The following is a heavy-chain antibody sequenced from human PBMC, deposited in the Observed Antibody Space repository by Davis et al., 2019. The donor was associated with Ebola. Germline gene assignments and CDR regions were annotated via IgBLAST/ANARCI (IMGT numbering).Heavy chain of an antibody. CDR3: ARVRDDFWSGYSYYYYYYMDV. V-gene: IGHV4-39*07. Sequence: PSETLSLTCTVSGGSISSSSYYWGWIRQPPGKGLEWIGSIYYSGSTYYNPSLKSRVTISVDTSKNQFSLKLSSVTAADTAVYYCARVRDDFWSGYSYYYYYYMDVWGKGTTVTVSS. CDR2: IYYSGST. D-gene: IGHD3-3*01. CDR1: GGSISSSSYY. J-gene: IGHJ6*03.